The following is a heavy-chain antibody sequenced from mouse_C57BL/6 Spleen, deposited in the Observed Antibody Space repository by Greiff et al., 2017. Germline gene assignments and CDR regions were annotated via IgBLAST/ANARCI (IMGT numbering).Heavy chain of an antibody. J-gene: IGHJ2*01. CDR2: IDPSASST. V-gene: IGHV1-69*01. CDR3: ARGQLWPVDY. D-gene: IGHD3-2*01. CDR1: GYTFTSYW. Sequence: QVQLKQPGAELVMPGASVKLSCKASGYTFTSYWMHWVKQRPGQGLEWIGEIDPSASSTNYNQKFKGKSTLTVDKSSSTAYRQLSSLTSEVAAVYYCARGQLWPVDYWGQGTTLTVSS.